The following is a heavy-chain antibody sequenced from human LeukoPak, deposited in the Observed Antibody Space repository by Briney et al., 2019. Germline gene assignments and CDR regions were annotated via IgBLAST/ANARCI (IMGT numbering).Heavy chain of an antibody. V-gene: IGHV3-23*01. D-gene: IGHD3-22*01. CDR1: GFTFSSYA. CDR2: ISGSGGST. J-gene: IGHJ4*02. Sequence: GGSLRLSCAASGFTFSSYAMSWVRQAPGKGLEWVSAISGSGGSTYYADSVKGRFTISRDNSKNTLYLQMNSLRAEDTAVYYCAKLPDYYDSSGYTYVDYWGQGTLVTVSS. CDR3: AKLPDYYDSSGYTYVDY.